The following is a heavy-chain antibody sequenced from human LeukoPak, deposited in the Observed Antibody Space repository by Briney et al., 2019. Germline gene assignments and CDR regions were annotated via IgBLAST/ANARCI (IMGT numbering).Heavy chain of an antibody. CDR2: ISGSGGST. CDR1: GFTFSSYA. J-gene: IGHJ6*04. Sequence: PGGSLRLSCAASGFTFSSYAMSWVRQAPGKGLEWVSAISGSGGSTYYADSVKGRFTISRDNSKNTLYLQMNSLRAEDTAVYYCARPYTAIVGPGPMDVWGKGTTVTVSS. CDR3: ARPYTAIVGPGPMDV. V-gene: IGHV3-23*01. D-gene: IGHD1-26*01.